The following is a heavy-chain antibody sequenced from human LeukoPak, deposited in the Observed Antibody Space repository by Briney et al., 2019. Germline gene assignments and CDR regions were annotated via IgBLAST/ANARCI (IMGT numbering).Heavy chain of an antibody. CDR1: GYTFTSYY. V-gene: IGHV1-46*01. J-gene: IGHJ6*03. CDR3: ARAIEYYYYYMDV. Sequence: ASVKVSCKASGYTFTSYYMHWVRQAPGHGLKWMGIINPSGGSTSYAQKFQGRVTMTRDMSTSTVYMELSSLRSEDTAVYYCARAIEYYYYYMDVWGKGTTVTVSS. CDR2: INPSGGST.